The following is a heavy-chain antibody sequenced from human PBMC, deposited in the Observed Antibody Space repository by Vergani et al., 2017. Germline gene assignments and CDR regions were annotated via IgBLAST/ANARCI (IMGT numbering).Heavy chain of an antibody. CDR2: INHSGST. Sequence: QVQLQQWGAGLLKPSETLSLTCAVYGGSFSGYYWSWIRQPPGTGLERIGEINHSGSTNYNPSLKSRVTISVDTSKNQFSLKLSSVTAADTAVYYCARLRRGYSYGWGNWFDPWGQGTLVTVSS. J-gene: IGHJ5*02. D-gene: IGHD5-18*01. CDR3: ARLRRGYSYGWGNWFDP. V-gene: IGHV4-34*01. CDR1: GGSFSGYY.